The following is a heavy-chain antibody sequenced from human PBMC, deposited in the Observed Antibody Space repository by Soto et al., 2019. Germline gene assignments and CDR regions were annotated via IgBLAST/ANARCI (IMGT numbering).Heavy chain of an antibody. CDR3: AREIVTAGGNNYFDP. Sequence: SETLSLTCGVSGGTAASSHWWSWVRQSPGGGLEWIGNVYHTGDTNLNPSLQSRVTISVDKSNNQFSLRLNSLTAADTAVYFCAREIVTAGGNNYFDPWGPGTLVTVSS. D-gene: IGHD2-21*02. CDR2: VYHTGDT. CDR1: GGTAASSHW. J-gene: IGHJ5*02. V-gene: IGHV4-4*02.